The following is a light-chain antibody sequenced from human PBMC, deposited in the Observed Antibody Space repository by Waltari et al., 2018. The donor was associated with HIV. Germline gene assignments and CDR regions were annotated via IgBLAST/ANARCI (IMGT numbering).Light chain of an antibody. CDR1: SVSVPSGHH. J-gene: IGLJ3*02. V-gene: IGLV7-46*01. CDR2: DTS. Sequence: QAVVTPDPSPAALPVGTVTTPCRSLSVSVPSGHHHYSFQQKPGQAPRTLIFDTSNKQACTPARFSGSRLGGRAALTLSGAEAEDEADYYCLLYYSGAWVFGGGTRLTVL. CDR3: LLYYSGAWV.